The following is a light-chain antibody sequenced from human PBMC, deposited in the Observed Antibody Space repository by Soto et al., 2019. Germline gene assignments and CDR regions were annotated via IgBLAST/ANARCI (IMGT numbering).Light chain of an antibody. CDR3: QQYYEGPLT. CDR2: HAS. Sequence: EIVMTQSPATLSVSPGERAILSCRASQSVSNNLAWYQQKPGQAPSLLIYHASTRASGIPAGFSGSGSGTEFILTIRRLQSEDFAVSYFQQYYEGPLTFGGVTKVEIK. V-gene: IGKV3-15*01. J-gene: IGKJ4*01. CDR1: QSVSNN.